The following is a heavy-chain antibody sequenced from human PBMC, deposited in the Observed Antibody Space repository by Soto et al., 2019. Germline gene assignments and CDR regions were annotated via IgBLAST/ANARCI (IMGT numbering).Heavy chain of an antibody. CDR3: ARQGYYDLLSGYYLFDY. V-gene: IGHV4-59*08. CDR1: GGSTDSLY. J-gene: IGHJ4*02. D-gene: IGHD3-3*01. CDR2: VSYSGST. Sequence: QEQLQESGPGLVKPSETLFVTCTVSGGSTDSLYWSWVRQPPGKGLEWIGYVSYSGSTTYNPSLKSRGIVSIDTSKNQFSRKVTSVTAADTAVYYCARQGYYDLLSGYYLFDYWGQGILVTVSS.